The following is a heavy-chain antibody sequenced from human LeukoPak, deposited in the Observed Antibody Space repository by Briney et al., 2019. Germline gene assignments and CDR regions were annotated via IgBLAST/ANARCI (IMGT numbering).Heavy chain of an antibody. V-gene: IGHV1-69*01. J-gene: IGHJ4*02. Sequence: ASVTVSCKASGGTFSSYAISWVRQAPGQGLECMGGIIPIFGTANYAQKFQGRVTITADESTSTAYMELSSLRSEDTAVYYCERGAGSYYNGIFDYWGQGTLVTVSS. CDR3: ERGAGSYYNGIFDY. CDR2: IIPIFGTA. CDR1: GGTFSSYA. D-gene: IGHD3-10*01.